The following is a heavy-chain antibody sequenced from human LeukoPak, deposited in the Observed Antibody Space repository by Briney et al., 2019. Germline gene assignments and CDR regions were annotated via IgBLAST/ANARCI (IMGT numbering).Heavy chain of an antibody. CDR3: ARDQNSSGFIWFDP. V-gene: IGHV4-31*03. CDR2: IYYSGSI. J-gene: IGHJ5*02. D-gene: IGHD6-19*01. CDR1: GGSISRYY. Sequence: SETLSLTCTVSGGSISRYYWSWIRQHPGKGLEWIGYIYYSGSIYYNPSLKSRVTISVDTSKNQFSLKLSSVTAADTAVYYCARDQNSSGFIWFDPWGQGTLVTVSS.